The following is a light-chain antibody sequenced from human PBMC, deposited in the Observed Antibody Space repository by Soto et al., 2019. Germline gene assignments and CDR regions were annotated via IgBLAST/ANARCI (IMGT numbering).Light chain of an antibody. CDR3: SSYSTSSTRV. J-gene: IGLJ1*01. V-gene: IGLV2-14*01. CDR1: STDVGDYNY. Sequence: QSVLTQPASVSGSPGQSITISCTGTSTDVGDYNYVSWYQQHSGKAPKLMIYDVSNRPSGVSNRFSGSESGNAASLTISGLQAEEEADYYCSSYSTSSTRVFGTGTKVTVL. CDR2: DVS.